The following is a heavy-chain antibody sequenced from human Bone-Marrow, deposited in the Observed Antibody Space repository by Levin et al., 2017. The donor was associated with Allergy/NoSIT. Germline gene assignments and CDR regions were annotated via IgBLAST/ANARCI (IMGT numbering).Heavy chain of an antibody. J-gene: IGHJ3*02. D-gene: IGHD3-16*02. V-gene: IGHV3-15*01. Sequence: LSLTCAASGFTFSNAWMSWVRQAPGKGLEWVGRIKSKTDGGTTDYAAPVKGRFTISRDDSKNTLYLRMNSLKTEDTAVYYCTISREYYDYVWGSYRYNYPWRPFDIWGQGTMVTVSS. CDR3: TISREYYDYVWGSYRYNYPWRPFDI. CDR2: IKSKTDGGTT. CDR1: GFTFSNAW.